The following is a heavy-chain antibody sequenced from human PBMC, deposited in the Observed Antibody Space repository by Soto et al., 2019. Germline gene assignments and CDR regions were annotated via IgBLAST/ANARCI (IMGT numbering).Heavy chain of an antibody. D-gene: IGHD5-12*01. J-gene: IGHJ4*02. CDR3: ARQYGGRDYYFDY. V-gene: IGHV4-39*01. CDR1: GGSISSSSYY. Sequence: QLQLQESGPGLVKPSETLSLTCTVSGGSISSSSYYWGWIRQPPEKGLEWIGSIYYSGSTYYNPSLKSRVTISVDTSKNQFSLKLSSVTAADTAVYYCARQYGGRDYYFDYWGQGTLVTVSS. CDR2: IYYSGST.